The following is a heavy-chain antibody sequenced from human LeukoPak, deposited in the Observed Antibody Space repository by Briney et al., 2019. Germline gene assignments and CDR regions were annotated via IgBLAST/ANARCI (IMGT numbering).Heavy chain of an antibody. Sequence: SGPALVKPTQTLTLTCTFSGFPLRTSGMCVSWIRQPPGKALEWLARIDWDDDKYYSTSLKTRLTISKDTYKNQVVLTMSNLDPVDTATYYCARTHGGNSYYYYMDVWGKGTTVTVSS. CDR1: GFPLRTSGMC. V-gene: IGHV2-70*11. D-gene: IGHD4-23*01. CDR3: ARTHGGNSYYYYMDV. CDR2: IDWDDDK. J-gene: IGHJ6*03.